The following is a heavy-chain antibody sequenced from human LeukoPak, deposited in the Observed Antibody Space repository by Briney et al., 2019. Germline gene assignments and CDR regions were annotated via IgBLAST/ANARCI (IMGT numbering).Heavy chain of an antibody. D-gene: IGHD3-22*01. V-gene: IGHV4-39*07. CDR3: ARVTGYMIEDYFDY. CDR2: IYYSGTT. J-gene: IGHJ4*02. CDR1: GGSISSSSYY. Sequence: PSETLSLTCNVSGGSISSSSYYWGWIRQPPGKGLELIGNIYYSGTTYYNPSLKSRVTISVDTSKNQFSLRLSSVTAADTAVYYCARVTGYMIEDYFDYWGQGTLVTVSS.